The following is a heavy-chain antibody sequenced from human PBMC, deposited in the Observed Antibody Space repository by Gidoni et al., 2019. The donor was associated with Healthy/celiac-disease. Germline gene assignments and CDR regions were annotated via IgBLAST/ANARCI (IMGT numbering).Heavy chain of an antibody. CDR1: GGSISSSSYY. D-gene: IGHD3-22*01. J-gene: IGHJ4*02. CDR3: ARPDSSGYSNFDD. Sequence: QLQLQESVPGLVKPSETLSLTCTVSGGSISSSSYYWGWIRQPPGKGLEWIGSIYYSGSTYYNPSLKSRVTISVDTSKNQFSLKLSSVTAADTAVYYCARPDSSGYSNFDDWGQGTLVTVSS. V-gene: IGHV4-39*01. CDR2: IYYSGST.